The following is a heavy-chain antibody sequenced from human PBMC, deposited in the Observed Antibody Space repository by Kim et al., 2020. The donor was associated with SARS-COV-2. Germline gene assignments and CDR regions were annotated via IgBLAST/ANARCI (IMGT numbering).Heavy chain of an antibody. J-gene: IGHJ6*01. Sequence: GESLKISCKGSGYSFASYWIGWVRQMPGKGLEWMGIIYPGDSDTKYSPSFQGHITISADKSISTAYLQWGSLKASDTAMYYFARHAFRGVTYYYYGMDVW. CDR1: GYSFASYW. CDR2: IYPGDSDT. D-gene: IGHD3-16*01. V-gene: IGHV5-51*01. CDR3: ARHAFRGVTYYYYGMDV.